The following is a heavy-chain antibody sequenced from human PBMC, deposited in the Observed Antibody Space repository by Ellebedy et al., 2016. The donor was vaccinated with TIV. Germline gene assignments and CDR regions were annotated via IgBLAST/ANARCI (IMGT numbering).Heavy chain of an antibody. CDR3: ARDLGTVSFPKAFDV. CDR1: GFSFSRYK. D-gene: IGHD7-27*01. J-gene: IGHJ3*01. Sequence: GESLKISXAASGFSFSRYKMNWVRQAPGKGLEWVSSISSSLDYIYYSDSVKGRFTISRDNTKNSLYLQLDNLRVEDTALYYCARDLGTVSFPKAFDVWGPGTFVTVSS. CDR2: ISSSLDYI. V-gene: IGHV3-21*04.